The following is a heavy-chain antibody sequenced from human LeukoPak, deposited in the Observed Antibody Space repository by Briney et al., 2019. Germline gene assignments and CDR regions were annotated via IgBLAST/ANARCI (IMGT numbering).Heavy chain of an antibody. D-gene: IGHD3-16*02. Sequence: ASVKVSCKASASTFTGNYIHWVRQAPGQGLEWMGWIDPNSGGTNYAQNFQGRVTMTRDTSISTAYMELSRLTSDDTAVYYCARETSDPTVLSEIWGQGTTVTVSS. V-gene: IGHV1-2*02. CDR2: IDPNSGGT. CDR1: ASTFTGNY. J-gene: IGHJ6*02. CDR3: ARETSDPTVLSEI.